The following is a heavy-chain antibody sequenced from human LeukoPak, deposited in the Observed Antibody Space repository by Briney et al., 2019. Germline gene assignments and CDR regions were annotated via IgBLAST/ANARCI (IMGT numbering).Heavy chain of an antibody. D-gene: IGHD5-12*01. J-gene: IGHJ3*02. Sequence: GGSLRLSCAASGFTFSDYYMSWIRQAPGKGLEWVSYISSSGSTIYYADSVKGRFTISRDNAKNSLYLQMNSLRAEDMAVYYCAFRGWLRNPRAFDIWGQGTMVTVSS. CDR2: ISSSGSTI. V-gene: IGHV3-11*04. CDR3: AFRGWLRNPRAFDI. CDR1: GFTFSDYY.